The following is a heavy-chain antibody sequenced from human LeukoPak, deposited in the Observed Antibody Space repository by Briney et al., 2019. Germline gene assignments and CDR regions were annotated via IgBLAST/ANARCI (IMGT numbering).Heavy chain of an antibody. V-gene: IGHV4-34*01. CDR1: GGSFSGYY. CDR3: AIHCSSTSCDRVDY. CDR2: INHSGST. D-gene: IGHD2-2*01. Sequence: SETLSLTCAAYGGSFSGYYWSWIRQPPGKGLEWIGEINHSGSTNYNPSLKSRVTISVDTSKNQFSLKLSSVTAADTAVYYCAIHCSSTSCDRVDYWGQGTLVTVSS. J-gene: IGHJ4*02.